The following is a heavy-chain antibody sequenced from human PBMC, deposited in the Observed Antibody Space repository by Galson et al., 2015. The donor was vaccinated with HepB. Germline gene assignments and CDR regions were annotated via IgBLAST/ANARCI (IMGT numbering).Heavy chain of an antibody. Sequence: QSGAEVKKPGESLRISCKGSGYSFTSYWISWVRQMPGKGLEWMGRIDPSDSYTNYSPSFQGHVTISADKSISTAYLQWSSLKASDTAMYYCVVGSGWYDYYYGMDAWGQGTTVTVSS. V-gene: IGHV5-10-1*01. D-gene: IGHD6-19*01. J-gene: IGHJ6*02. CDR1: GYSFTSYW. CDR2: IDPSDSYT. CDR3: VVGSGWYDYYYGMDA.